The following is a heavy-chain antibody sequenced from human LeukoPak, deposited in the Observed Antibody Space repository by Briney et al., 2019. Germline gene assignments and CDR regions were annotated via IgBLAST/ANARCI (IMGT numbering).Heavy chain of an antibody. J-gene: IGHJ4*02. D-gene: IGHD1-7*01. CDR1: GFTFSSYS. V-gene: IGHV3-21*01. CDR2: ISSSSSYI. CDR3: ARDQGLELDPSDFDY. Sequence: PGGSLRLSCAASGFTFSSYSMNWVRQAPGKGLEWASSISSSSSYIYYADSVKGRFTISRDNAKNSLYLQMNSLRAEDTAVYYCARDQGLELDPSDFDYWGQGTLVTVSS.